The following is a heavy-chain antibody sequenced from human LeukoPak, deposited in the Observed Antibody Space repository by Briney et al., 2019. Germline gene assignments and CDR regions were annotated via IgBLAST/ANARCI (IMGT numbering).Heavy chain of an antibody. J-gene: IGHJ4*02. CDR2: IIPILGIA. Sequence: ASVKVSCKASGGTFSSYAISWVRQAPGQGLEWMGRIIPILGIANYAQKFQGRVTITADKSTSTAYMELSSLRSEDTAVYYCATRHKNSGSYYGLDYWGQGTLVTVSS. CDR3: ATRHKNSGSYYGLDY. D-gene: IGHD1-26*01. V-gene: IGHV1-69*04. CDR1: GGTFSSYA.